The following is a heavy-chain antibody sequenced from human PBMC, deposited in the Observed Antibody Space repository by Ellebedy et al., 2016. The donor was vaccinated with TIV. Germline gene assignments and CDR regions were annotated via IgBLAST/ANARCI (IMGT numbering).Heavy chain of an antibody. D-gene: IGHD1-20*01. CDR1: GGSISTHY. Sequence: SETLSLTCSVSGGSISTHYWSWVRQPPGKGLEWIGYIYYSGSSDYNPSLASRATILVDTSRNQLSLKLSSVTAADTAVYYCARATGNNWRFDLWGRGTLVTVSS. J-gene: IGHJ2*01. V-gene: IGHV4-59*11. CDR2: IYYSGSS. CDR3: ARATGNNWRFDL.